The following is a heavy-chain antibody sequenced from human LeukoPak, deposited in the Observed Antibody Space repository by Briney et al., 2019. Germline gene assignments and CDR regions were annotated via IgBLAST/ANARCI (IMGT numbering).Heavy chain of an antibody. D-gene: IGHD6-19*01. CDR3: ARDSSGWYRWFDP. Sequence: SETLSLTCTVSGYSISSSYYWSWIRQPPGKRLEWIGYIYYSGSTNYNPSLKSRVTISVDTSKNQFSLKLSSVTAADTAVYYCARDSSGWYRWFDPWGQGTLVTVSS. CDR2: IYYSGST. CDR1: GYSISSSYY. J-gene: IGHJ5*02. V-gene: IGHV4-61*01.